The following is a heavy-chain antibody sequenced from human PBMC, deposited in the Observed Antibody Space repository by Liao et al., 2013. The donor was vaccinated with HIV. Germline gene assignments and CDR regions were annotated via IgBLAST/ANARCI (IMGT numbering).Heavy chain of an antibody. D-gene: IGHD2-15*01. V-gene: IGHV4-34*01. CDR1: NGSLSGYY. J-gene: IGHJ5*02. CDR3: ARGRRGGHLGRWFGP. CDR2: INYVATT. Sequence: QVQLQQWGAGLLKPSETLSLTCAVYNGSLSGYYWSWIRQSPGKGLEWLGEINYVATTNYNPSLEDRLTIIRDTSKNQFSLSLVSVTAADTAVYFCARGRRGGHLGRWFGPWGQGTRSHRHL.